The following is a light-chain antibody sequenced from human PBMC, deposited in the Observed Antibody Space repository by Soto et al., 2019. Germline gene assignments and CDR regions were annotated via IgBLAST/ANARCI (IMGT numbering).Light chain of an antibody. Sequence: ESVLTQSPATLSLSPGERATLSCRASQSVISYLAWYQQKPGQAPRLLIYGASSRATGIPDRFSGSGAGTDFTLTISRLEPEDFALYYCQHYGSTPLTFGGGTKVEIK. CDR1: QSVISY. J-gene: IGKJ4*01. CDR2: GAS. CDR3: QHYGSTPLT. V-gene: IGKV3-20*01.